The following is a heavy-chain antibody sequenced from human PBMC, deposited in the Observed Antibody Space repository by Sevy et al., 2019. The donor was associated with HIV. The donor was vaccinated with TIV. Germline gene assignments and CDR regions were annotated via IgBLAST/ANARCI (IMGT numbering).Heavy chain of an antibody. V-gene: IGHV1-24*01. CDR3: ATTKDYYDNSGDPFDY. CDR2: FDPEDGKT. CDR1: GSTLTRLS. J-gene: IGHJ4*01. Sequence: ASVKVSCKVSGSTLTRLSMHWVRQAPGKGLEWMASFDPEDGKTVYAQKFQGRVTMTEDTSTDTAYMGLSSLRSEDTAVYYCATTKDYYDNSGDPFDYWGQEPWSPSPQ. D-gene: IGHD3-22*01.